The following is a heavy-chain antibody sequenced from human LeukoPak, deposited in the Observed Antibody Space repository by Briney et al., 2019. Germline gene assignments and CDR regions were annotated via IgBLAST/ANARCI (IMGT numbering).Heavy chain of an antibody. CDR3: ARERSVGLGTSYYHYGVDV. CDR1: GGSFGGYY. CDR2: IYYTGSI. D-gene: IGHD1-7*01. J-gene: IGHJ6*02. Sequence: PSETLSLTCGVYGGSFGGYYWSWIRQHPGKGLEWIAYIYYTGSIHYNPSLKSRVTMSVDTSKNQFSLKLNSVTAADTAVYYCARERSVGLGTSYYHYGVDVWGQGTSVTVSS. V-gene: IGHV4-31*11.